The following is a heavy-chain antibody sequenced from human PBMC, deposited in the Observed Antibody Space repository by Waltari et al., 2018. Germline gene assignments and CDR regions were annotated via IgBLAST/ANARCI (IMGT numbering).Heavy chain of an antibody. D-gene: IGHD6-19*01. CDR2: MYHSGSP. CDR3: ARDHRVGGWFDY. CDR1: GGSISSSNW. V-gene: IGHV4-4*02. Sequence: QVQLQESGPGLVKPSGTLSLTCAVSGGSISSSNWWSWVRQPPGKGLEWIGEMYHSGSPTYNPHLKSRVTISVDKSKNQFSLKLSSVTAADTAVYYCARDHRVGGWFDYWGQGTLVTVSS. J-gene: IGHJ4*02.